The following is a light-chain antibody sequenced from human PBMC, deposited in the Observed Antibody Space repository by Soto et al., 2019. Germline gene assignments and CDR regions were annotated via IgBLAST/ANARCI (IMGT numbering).Light chain of an antibody. CDR1: QDIRND. CDR2: GTS. V-gene: IGKV1-6*01. CDR3: QQYNNYPYT. J-gene: IGKJ2*01. Sequence: AIQMTQSPSSLSVSVGDRVTITCRASQDIRNDLGWYQQKPGKAPKLLIYGTSNLQSGVPSRFSGSGSGTDFTLTISSLQPEDFATYYCQQYNNYPYTFGQGTKLEI.